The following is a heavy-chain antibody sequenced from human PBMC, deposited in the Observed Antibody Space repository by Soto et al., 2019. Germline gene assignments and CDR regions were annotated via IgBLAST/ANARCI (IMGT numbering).Heavy chain of an antibody. CDR1: GFTFSSYG. J-gene: IGHJ4*02. CDR3: ASEADYYDSSGYYLDY. D-gene: IGHD3-22*01. V-gene: IGHV3-33*01. CDR2: IWYDGSNK. Sequence: QVQLVECGGGVVQPGRSLRLSCAASGFTFSSYGMHWVRQAPGKGLEWVAVIWYDGSNKYYADSVKGRFTISRDNSKNTLYLQMNSLRAEDTAVYYCASEADYYDSSGYYLDYWVQGTLVTVSS.